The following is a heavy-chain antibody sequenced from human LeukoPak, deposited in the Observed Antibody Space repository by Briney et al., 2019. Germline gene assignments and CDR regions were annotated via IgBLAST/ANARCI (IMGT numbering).Heavy chain of an antibody. V-gene: IGHV1-18*01. J-gene: IGHJ4*02. CDR2: ISGHNGQT. D-gene: IGHD3-3*01. CDR3: ARWGPDFWSDYYPFDY. Sequence: GASVKVSCTASGYSFISYGISWVRQAPGQGLEWMGWISGHNGQTSYAQKLQGRVTMTTETSTSTVYMELRSLRSDDTAVYYCARWGPDFWSDYYPFDYWGQGTLVIVSS. CDR1: GYSFISYG.